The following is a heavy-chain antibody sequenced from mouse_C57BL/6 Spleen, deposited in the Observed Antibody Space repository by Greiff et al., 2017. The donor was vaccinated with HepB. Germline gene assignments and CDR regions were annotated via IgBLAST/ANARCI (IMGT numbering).Heavy chain of an antibody. J-gene: IGHJ1*03. V-gene: IGHV1-42*01. CDR2: INPSTGGT. D-gene: IGHD1-1*01. Sequence: VQLQQSGPELVKPGASVKISCKASGYSFTGYYMNWVKQSPEKSLEWIGEINPSTGGTTYNQKFKAKATLTVDKSSSTAYMQLKSLTSEDSAVYYCAAYYYGSSSWYFDVWGTGTTGTVSS. CDR3: AAYYYGSSSWYFDV. CDR1: GYSFTGYY.